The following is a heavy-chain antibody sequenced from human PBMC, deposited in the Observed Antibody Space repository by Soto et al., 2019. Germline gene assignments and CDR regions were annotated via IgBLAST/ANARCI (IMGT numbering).Heavy chain of an antibody. J-gene: IGHJ6*04. CDR2: IYYSGST. V-gene: IGHV4-39*01. D-gene: IGHD3-3*01. CDR1: GGSISSSSYY. Sequence: QLQLQESGPGLVKPSETLSLTCTVSGGSISSSSYYWGWIRQPPGKGLEWIGSIYYSGSTYYNPSLKSRVTISVDTSKNQFSLKLSSVTAADTAVYYCARPGYDFWSGFTPNQPMDVWGKGTTVTVSS. CDR3: ARPGYDFWSGFTPNQPMDV.